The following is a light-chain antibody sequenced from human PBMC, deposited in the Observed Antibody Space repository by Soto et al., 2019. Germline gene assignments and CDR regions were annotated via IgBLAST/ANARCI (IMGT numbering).Light chain of an antibody. CDR1: QSVGNF. V-gene: IGKV3-11*01. Sequence: EIVLTQSPATLSLSPGESATLSCRASQSVGNFLAWYQQKPGQAPRLLIYDASSRATGIPARFSGSGSGTDFTLTISSLEPEDFAVYYCQQRSNWPSITFGQGTRLEIK. CDR3: QQRSNWPSIT. J-gene: IGKJ5*01. CDR2: DAS.